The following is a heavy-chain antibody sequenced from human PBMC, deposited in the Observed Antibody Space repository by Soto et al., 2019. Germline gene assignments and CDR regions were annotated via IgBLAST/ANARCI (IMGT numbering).Heavy chain of an antibody. CDR3: AREYRTPHYYYYGMDV. V-gene: IGHV3-48*02. Sequence: EVQLVESGGGLVQPGGSLRLSCAASGFTFSSYSMNWVRQAPGKGLEWVSYISSSSSTIYHADSVKGRFTISRDNAKNSLYLQMNSLRDEDTAVYYCAREYRTPHYYYYGMDVWGQGTTVTVSS. CDR1: GFTFSSYS. D-gene: IGHD3-16*02. J-gene: IGHJ6*02. CDR2: ISSSSSTI.